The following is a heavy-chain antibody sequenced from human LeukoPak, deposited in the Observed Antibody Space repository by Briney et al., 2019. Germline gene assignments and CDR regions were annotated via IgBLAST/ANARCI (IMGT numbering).Heavy chain of an antibody. D-gene: IGHD4-23*01. J-gene: IGHJ5*02. CDR3: ARGRSDTVAQLGGWFDP. CDR1: GGSFSGYY. V-gene: IGHV4-34*01. Sequence: SETLSLTCAVYGGSFSGYYWSWIRKPPGKGLEWIGEINHSGSTNYNPSLKSRVTISVDTSKNQFSLKLSSVTAADTAVYYCARGRSDTVAQLGGWFDPWGQGTLVTVSS. CDR2: INHSGST.